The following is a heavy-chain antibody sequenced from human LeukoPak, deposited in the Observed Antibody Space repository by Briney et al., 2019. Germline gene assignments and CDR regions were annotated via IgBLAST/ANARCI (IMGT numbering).Heavy chain of an antibody. V-gene: IGHV3-23*01. Sequence: PGGSLRLSCAASGFTFDDYAMHWVRQAPGKGLEWVSAISGSGGSTYYADSVKGRFTISRDNSKNTLYLQMNSLRAEDTAVYYCAKGIAVADLFDYWGQGTLVTVSS. J-gene: IGHJ4*02. CDR2: ISGSGGST. D-gene: IGHD6-19*01. CDR1: GFTFDDYA. CDR3: AKGIAVADLFDY.